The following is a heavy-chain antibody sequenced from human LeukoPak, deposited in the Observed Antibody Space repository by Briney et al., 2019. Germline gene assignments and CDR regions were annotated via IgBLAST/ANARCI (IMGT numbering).Heavy chain of an antibody. CDR2: ICGYNGYT. Sequence: ASVKVSCKASGYTFTNYSVSWVRQAPGQGREWVGWICGYNGYTNYAQKFQFRVTMTTDTSTSTAYMERRSLTSDDTAVYYCARDKAVTTELTQYFHHWGQGTLVTVSS. J-gene: IGHJ1*01. V-gene: IGHV1-18*01. CDR3: ARDKAVTTELTQYFHH. D-gene: IGHD4-11*01. CDR1: GYTFTNYS.